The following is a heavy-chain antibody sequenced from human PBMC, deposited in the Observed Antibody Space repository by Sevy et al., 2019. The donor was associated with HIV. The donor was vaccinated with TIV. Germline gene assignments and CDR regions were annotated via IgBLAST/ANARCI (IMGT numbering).Heavy chain of an antibody. D-gene: IGHD6-6*01. CDR3: AKELNKLVGTDAFDI. CDR2: ISWNRGSI. CDR1: GFTFDDYA. Sequence: GGSLRLSCAASGFTFDDYAMHWVRQAPGKGLEWVSGISWNRGSIGYADSVKGRFTISRDNAKNSLYLQMNSLRAEDTALYYCAKELNKLVGTDAFDIWGQGTMVTVSS. V-gene: IGHV3-9*01. J-gene: IGHJ3*02.